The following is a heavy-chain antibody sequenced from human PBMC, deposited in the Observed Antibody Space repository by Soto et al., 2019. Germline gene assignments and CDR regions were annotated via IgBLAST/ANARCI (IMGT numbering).Heavy chain of an antibody. V-gene: IGHV4-59*12. D-gene: IGHD3-16*01. CDR3: ARDVGGHYYDSPAGHFDF. Sequence: SEPLSLTCTVSGGSISSYYWSWIRQPPGKGLEWIGYIYYSGSTNYNPSLKSRVTISVDTSKNQFSLKLSSVTAADTAVYFCARDVGGHYYDSPAGHFDFWGQGTLVT. CDR2: IYYSGST. CDR1: GGSISSYY. J-gene: IGHJ4*02.